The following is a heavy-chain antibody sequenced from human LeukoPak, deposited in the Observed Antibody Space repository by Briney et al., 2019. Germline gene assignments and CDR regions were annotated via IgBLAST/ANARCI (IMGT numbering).Heavy chain of an antibody. J-gene: IGHJ5*02. D-gene: IGHD3-10*01. Sequence: PSETLSLTCTVSGGSISSYYWSWIRQPPGKGLEWIGYIYYSGSTNYKPPLKSRVTISVDTSKNQFSLKLSSVTAADTAVYYCARGGYYGSGNDFRFDPWGQGTLVTVSS. CDR3: ARGGYYGSGNDFRFDP. V-gene: IGHV4-59*01. CDR2: IYYSGST. CDR1: GGSISSYY.